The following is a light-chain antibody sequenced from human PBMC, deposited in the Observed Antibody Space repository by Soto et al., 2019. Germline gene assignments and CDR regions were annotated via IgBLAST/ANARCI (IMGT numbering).Light chain of an antibody. CDR3: SSYAGSYTLI. Sequence: QSVLTQPRSVSGSPGQSVTISCTGTNSNIGSYNFVSWYQQHPGKAPTFLIYDVSRRPSGVPDRFSGSKSGNTASLTISGLQAEDEADYYCSSYAGSYTLIFGGGTKLTVL. CDR2: DVS. V-gene: IGLV2-11*01. J-gene: IGLJ2*01. CDR1: NSNIGSYNF.